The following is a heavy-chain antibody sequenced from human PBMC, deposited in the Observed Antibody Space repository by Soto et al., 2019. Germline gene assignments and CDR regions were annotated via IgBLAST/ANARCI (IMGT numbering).Heavy chain of an antibody. V-gene: IGHV3-33*01. J-gene: IGHJ4*02. CDR1: GFTFSTYG. D-gene: IGHD1-26*01. Sequence: QVQLGESGGGVGQPGWSLRLSCAASGFTFSTYGMHWVRQAPGKGLEWVAVIWYDGSNKYYADSVKGRFTISRDNSKNTLDLQMNSLRVEDTAVYYCARDGSGSTHQFDYWGQGTLVTVSS. CDR2: IWYDGSNK. CDR3: ARDGSGSTHQFDY.